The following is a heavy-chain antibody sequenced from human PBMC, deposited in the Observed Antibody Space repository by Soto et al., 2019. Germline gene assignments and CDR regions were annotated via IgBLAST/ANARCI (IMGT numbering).Heavy chain of an antibody. Sequence: QVQLVQSGAEVKKPGSSVKVSCKASGDTFSNHTLSWVRQAPGQGLEWMGRIIPMLGVANYAQKFQGRVTSTADKSTSTAYMELSSMRSADTAVYYCARVAAMGTVTKGYYYYMDVWGKGTTVTVSS. V-gene: IGHV1-69*04. CDR3: ARVAAMGTVTKGYYYYMDV. CDR2: IIPMLGVA. D-gene: IGHD4-17*01. J-gene: IGHJ6*03. CDR1: GDTFSNHT.